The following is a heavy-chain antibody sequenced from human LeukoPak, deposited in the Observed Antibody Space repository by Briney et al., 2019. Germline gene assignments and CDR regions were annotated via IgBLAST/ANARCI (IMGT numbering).Heavy chain of an antibody. CDR2: MYYSGST. D-gene: IGHD1-26*01. J-gene: IGHJ4*02. CDR3: ASLYSGSYDTDSFDDFNY. V-gene: IGHV4-59*01. CDR1: GGSISSYY. Sequence: SETLSLTCTVSGGSISSYYWIWIRQPPGKGLEWIGYMYYSGSTNYNPSLKSRVTISVDTSKNQFSLKLSSVTAADTAVYYCASLYSGSYDTDSFDDFNYWGQGTLVTVSS.